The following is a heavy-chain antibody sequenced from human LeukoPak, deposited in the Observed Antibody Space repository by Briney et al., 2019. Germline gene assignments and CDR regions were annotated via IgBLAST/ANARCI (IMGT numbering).Heavy chain of an antibody. V-gene: IGHV1-2*02. D-gene: IGHD2-2*01. Sequence: ASVKVSCKASGYTFSGYYMHWVRQAPGQGLEWMGCIKPNSGDTNYVRKFHGRVSMTRDTSITTAYMKLSRLRSDDTAVYYCARACGDIVVEPAAIWFAPWGKGTLATVPS. CDR1: GYTFSGYY. CDR2: IKPNSGDT. J-gene: IGHJ5*02. CDR3: ARACGDIVVEPAAIWFAP.